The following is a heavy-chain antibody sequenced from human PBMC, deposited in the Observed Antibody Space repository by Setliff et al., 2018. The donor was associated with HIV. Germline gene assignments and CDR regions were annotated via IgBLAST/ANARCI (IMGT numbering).Heavy chain of an antibody. D-gene: IGHD6-19*01. Sequence: ASETLSLTCAVSGYSLSSDYYWGWIRQPPGKGLEWIASIYHSGSTNYNPSLESRVTISVDTSKNQFSLKLSSVTAADTAVYYCAREEKLSAVAGTMYYYYAMDVWGQGTTVTVSS. V-gene: IGHV4-38-2*02. CDR2: IYHSGST. J-gene: IGHJ6*02. CDR3: AREEKLSAVAGTMYYYYAMDV. CDR1: GYSLSSDYY.